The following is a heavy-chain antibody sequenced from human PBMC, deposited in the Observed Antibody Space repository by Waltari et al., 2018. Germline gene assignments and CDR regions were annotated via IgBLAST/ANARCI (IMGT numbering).Heavy chain of an antibody. CDR3: ATYLGASLGTAAFDV. J-gene: IGHJ3*01. Sequence: QLRVWGSGRVATSEARVLAIGWLCVCIARNHHYLAWMRQPPGQGLEWIGTMSYSWATYSSPSLKSRVTISRDTSKNQLSLTLRSETAADTAVYYCATYLGASLGTAAFDVWGQGTMVTVSS. V-gene: IGHV4-39*01. D-gene: IGHD2-21*01. CDR2: MSYSWAT. CDR1: VCIARNHHY.